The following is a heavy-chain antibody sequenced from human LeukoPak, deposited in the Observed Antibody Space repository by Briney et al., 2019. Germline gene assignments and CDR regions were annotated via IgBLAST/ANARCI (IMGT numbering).Heavy chain of an antibody. V-gene: IGHV3-30*03. CDR3: ARSPFGGVIVIGDC. CDR1: GFTFSCYV. Sequence: GGPLKLSCAAPGFTFSCYVLPWVPQAPPKGQDGVAVISYDGSIEYYADSVKGRFTISRDNSKNTLYLQMNSLRAEVTAAYYCARSPFGGVIVIGDCWGQGTLVTVSS. CDR2: ISYDGSIE. J-gene: IGHJ4*02. D-gene: IGHD3-16*02.